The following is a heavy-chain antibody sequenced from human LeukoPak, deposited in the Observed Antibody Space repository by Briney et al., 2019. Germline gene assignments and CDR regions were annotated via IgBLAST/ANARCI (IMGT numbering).Heavy chain of an antibody. Sequence: SETLSLTCTVSGGSVGSAGYYWSWIRQPPGGGLEWIGYIYYIRNTNYNPSLKSRVTMSLYPSKNQFSLKLNSVTAADTAVYYCARTQSQSGSYRYYFGYWGQGTLVTVSS. CDR2: IYYIRNT. J-gene: IGHJ4*02. CDR1: GGSVGSAGYY. D-gene: IGHD1-26*01. CDR3: ARTQSQSGSYRYYFGY. V-gene: IGHV4-61*08.